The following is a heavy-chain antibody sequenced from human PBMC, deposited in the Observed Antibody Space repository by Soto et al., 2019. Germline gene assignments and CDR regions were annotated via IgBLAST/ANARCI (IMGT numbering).Heavy chain of an antibody. CDR3: ASPPVSGSYAYYYGMDV. V-gene: IGHV1-69*12. CDR2: IIPLLGKA. D-gene: IGHD1-26*01. Sequence: QVQLVQSGAEVKKPGSSVKVSCKASEGTFSSYAIRWVLQAPGQGLEWMGDIIPLLGKADYAQKFQGRVTITADESTSTAYMELSSLRSEDTSVYSCASPPVSGSYAYYYGMDVWGQGTTVTVSS. CDR1: EGTFSSYA. J-gene: IGHJ6*02.